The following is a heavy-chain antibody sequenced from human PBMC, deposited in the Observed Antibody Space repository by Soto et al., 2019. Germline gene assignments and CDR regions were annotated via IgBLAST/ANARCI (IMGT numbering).Heavy chain of an antibody. V-gene: IGHV4-34*01. CDR3: ARGRRYSSGWYGGRLNWFDP. Sequence: TLSLTCAFYGGSFSCYYWSWIRQPPGKGLEWIGEINHSGSTNYNPSLKSRVTISVDTSKNQFSLKLSSVTAADTAVYYCARGRRYSSGWYGGRLNWFDPWGQGTLVTVSS. CDR2: INHSGST. D-gene: IGHD6-19*01. CDR1: GGSFSCYY. J-gene: IGHJ5*02.